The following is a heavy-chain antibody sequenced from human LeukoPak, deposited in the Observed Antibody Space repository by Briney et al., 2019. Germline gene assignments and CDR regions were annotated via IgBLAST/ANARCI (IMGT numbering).Heavy chain of an antibody. V-gene: IGHV1-2*02. CDR1: GYTFTGYY. CDR3: AREVSSGRGRNAFDI. J-gene: IGHJ3*02. D-gene: IGHD6-19*01. Sequence: EASVKVSCKASGYTFTGYYMHWVRQAPGQGLEWMGWINPNSGGTNYAQKFQGRVTMTRDTSISTAYMELSRLRSDDTAVYYCAREVSSGRGRNAFDIWGQGTMVTVSS. CDR2: INPNSGGT.